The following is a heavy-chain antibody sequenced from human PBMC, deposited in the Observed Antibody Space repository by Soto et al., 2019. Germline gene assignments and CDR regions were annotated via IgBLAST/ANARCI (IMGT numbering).Heavy chain of an antibody. J-gene: IGHJ4*02. CDR3: ARADYYDSSGYFDY. V-gene: IGHV1-69*13. CDR2: IIPIFGTA. Sequence: GASVKVSCKASGVTFSSYAISWVRQAPGQGLEWMGGIIPIFGTANYAQKFQGRVTITADESTSTAYMELSSLRSEDTAVYYGARADYYDSSGYFDYWGQGTLVTVSS. D-gene: IGHD3-22*01. CDR1: GVTFSSYA.